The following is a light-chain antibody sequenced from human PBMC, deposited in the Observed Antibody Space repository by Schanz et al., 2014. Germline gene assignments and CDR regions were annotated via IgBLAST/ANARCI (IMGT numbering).Light chain of an antibody. Sequence: DIVMTQSPDSLAVSLGERATIHCKSSQNLLYSPNNKNYLAWYQQKPGQPPNLLIYWASTRESGVPDRFSGSGSGTDFTLTISSLQAEDVAVYYCQQYLVYRTFGQGTKVEIK. CDR1: QNLLYSPNNKNY. CDR3: QQYLVYRT. J-gene: IGKJ1*01. CDR2: WAS. V-gene: IGKV4-1*01.